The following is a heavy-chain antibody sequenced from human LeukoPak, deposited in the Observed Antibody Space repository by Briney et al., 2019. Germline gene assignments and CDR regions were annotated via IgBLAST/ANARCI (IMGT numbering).Heavy chain of an antibody. V-gene: IGHV4-39*07. J-gene: IGHJ3*02. CDR2: LYYGGSP. CDR3: ASSMDDAFDI. CDR1: GGSISGPSYY. Sequence: SETLSLTCIVSGGSISGPSYYWGWIRQSPGKGLEWIGSLYYGGSPYYNPSLKSRVTISVDTSKNQFSLKLSSVTAADTAVYYCASSMDDAFDIWGQGTMVTVSS. D-gene: IGHD2-2*01.